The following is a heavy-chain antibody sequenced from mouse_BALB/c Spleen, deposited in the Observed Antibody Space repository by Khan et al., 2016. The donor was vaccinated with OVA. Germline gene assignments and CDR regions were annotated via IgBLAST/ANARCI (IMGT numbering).Heavy chain of an antibody. V-gene: IGHV1S135*01. CDR1: GYSFTSYY. CDR2: VDPFSGGT. D-gene: IGHD2-2*01. CDR3: TRHGYVAWFTY. Sequence: MQLKESGPELMKPGASVKISCKASGYSFTSYYIHWVKQSHGKSLEWIGYVDPFSGGTTYNQKFKGKATLTVDKSSSTAYIHFSNLTSEDSAVXYCTRHGYVAWFTYWGQGTLVTVSA. J-gene: IGHJ3*01.